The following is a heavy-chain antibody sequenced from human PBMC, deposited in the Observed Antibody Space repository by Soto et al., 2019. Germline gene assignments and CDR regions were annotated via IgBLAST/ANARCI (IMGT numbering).Heavy chain of an antibody. V-gene: IGHV4-59*08. CDR3: ARQVGITATLDY. CDR2: IYYSGST. J-gene: IGHJ4*02. Sequence: PSETLSLTCTGSGGSISSYFWSWIRQPPGKGLEWIGYIYYSGSTNYNPSLKSRVTISVDTSKNQFSLKLSSVTAADTAVYYCARQVGITATLDYWGQGTLVT. CDR1: GGSISSYF. D-gene: IGHD4-17*01.